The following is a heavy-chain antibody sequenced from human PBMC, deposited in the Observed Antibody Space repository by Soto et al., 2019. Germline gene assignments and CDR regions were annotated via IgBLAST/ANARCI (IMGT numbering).Heavy chain of an antibody. CDR2: IYSSGNT. CDR1: GFTVSSNY. CDR3: ARVSSQFGY. V-gene: IGHV3-53*02. Sequence: EVQLVETGGGLIQPGGSLRLSCAVSGFTVSSNYMSWVRQAPGKGLEWVSVIYSSGNTYYADSVKARFNVSRDKSKYTVYLQMNSLRAEDTAMYYCARVSSQFGYWGQGTLVTVSS. J-gene: IGHJ4*02. D-gene: IGHD3-16*01.